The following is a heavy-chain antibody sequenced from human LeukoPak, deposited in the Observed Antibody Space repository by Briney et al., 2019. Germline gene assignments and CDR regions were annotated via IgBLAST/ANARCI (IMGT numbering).Heavy chain of an antibody. CDR3: AREGYTLPFDY. D-gene: IGHD5-24*01. CDR1: GGSISSYY. CDR2: IYYSGST. J-gene: IGHJ4*02. V-gene: IGHV4-59*01. Sequence: SETLSLTCTVSGGSISSYYWSWIQQPPGKGLEWIGYIYYSGSTNYNPSLKSRVTISVDTSKNQFSLKLSSVTAADTAVYYCAREGYTLPFDYWGQGTLVTVSS.